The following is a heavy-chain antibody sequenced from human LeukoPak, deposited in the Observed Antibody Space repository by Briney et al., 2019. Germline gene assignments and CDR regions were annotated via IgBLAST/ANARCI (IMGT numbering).Heavy chain of an antibody. J-gene: IGHJ4*02. CDR3: VKGLYRGYSYGQDFDY. CDR2: ISSNGGIT. V-gene: IGHV3-64D*09. Sequence: PGGSLRLSCSASGFTFSSYAMHWVRQAPGKGLEYVSAISSNGGITYYADSVKGRFTISRDNSKNTLYLQMSSLRAEDTAVYYCVKGLYRGYSYGQDFDYWGQGTLVTVSS. CDR1: GFTFSSYA. D-gene: IGHD5-18*01.